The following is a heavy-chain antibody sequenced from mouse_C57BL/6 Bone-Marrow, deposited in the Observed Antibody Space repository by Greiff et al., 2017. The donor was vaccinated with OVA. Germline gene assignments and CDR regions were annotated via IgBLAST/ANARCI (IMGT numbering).Heavy chain of an antibody. J-gene: IGHJ2*01. CDR2: IYPSDSET. V-gene: IGHV1-61*01. Sequence: VQLQQPGAELVRPGSSVKLSCKASGYTFTSYWMDWVKQRPGQGLEWIGNIYPSDSETHYNQKFKDKATLTVDKSSSTAYMQLSSLTSEDSAVDYGARRARGFDYGGQGTTLTVSS. CDR1: GYTFTSYW. CDR3: ARRARGFDY.